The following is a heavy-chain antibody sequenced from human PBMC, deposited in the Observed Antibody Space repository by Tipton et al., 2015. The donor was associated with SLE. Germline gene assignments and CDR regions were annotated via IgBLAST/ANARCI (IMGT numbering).Heavy chain of an antibody. V-gene: IGHV4-4*08. CDR1: GDSINSHH. D-gene: IGHD3-3*01. Sequence: TLSLTCTVSGDSINSHHWSWIRQPPGKGLEWIGYMYNSGSTKYNPSLKSRVTISVNTSKNQFSLKLTSVTAADTAVYYCARDPYDSWSDYQATFDYWGQGTLVTVSP. J-gene: IGHJ4*02. CDR2: MYNSGST. CDR3: ARDPYDSWSDYQATFDY.